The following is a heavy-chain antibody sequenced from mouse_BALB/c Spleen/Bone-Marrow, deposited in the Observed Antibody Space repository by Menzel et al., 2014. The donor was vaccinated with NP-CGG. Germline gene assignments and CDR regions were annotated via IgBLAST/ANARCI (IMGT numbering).Heavy chain of an antibody. Sequence: HLVESGPELVKPGASVKVSCKASAYSFTDYNMYWVKQSHGKSLEWIGSSDPYNSVTNYNQKFKDKATLTVDKSSSTAFMHLNSLTSEDSAVYYCARSFGFGSSLFAMDYWGQGTSVTVSS. CDR3: ARSFGFGSSLFAMDY. CDR2: SDPYNSVT. J-gene: IGHJ4*01. D-gene: IGHD1-1*01. CDR1: AYSFTDYN. V-gene: IGHV1S135*01.